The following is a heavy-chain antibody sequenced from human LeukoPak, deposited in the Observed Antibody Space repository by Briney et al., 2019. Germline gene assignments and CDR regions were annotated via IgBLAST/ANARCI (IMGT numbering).Heavy chain of an antibody. J-gene: IGHJ4*02. CDR1: GFTFDDYA. CDR2: ISWNSGSI. V-gene: IGHV3-9*01. CDR3: ARDHGYQLPGY. Sequence: PGRSLRLSCAASGFTFDDYAMHWVRQAPGKGLEWVSGISWNSGSIGYADSVKGRFTISRDNAKNSLYLQMNSLRAEDTAVYYCARDHGYQLPGYWGQGTLVTVSS. D-gene: IGHD2-2*01.